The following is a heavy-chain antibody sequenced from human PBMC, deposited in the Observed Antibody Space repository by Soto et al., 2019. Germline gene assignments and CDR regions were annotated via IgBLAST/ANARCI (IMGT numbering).Heavy chain of an antibody. CDR1: GGSFHNFY. Sequence: PXATLSLTCNLSGGSFHNFYWLWIRQPPGKGLEWVGHVHYSGSTNYSPSLNSRATISLDTSKSQLSLKLRSVTAADAAMYFCARGVEYYATSGYFSFDYWGQGIPVTVSS. CDR3: ARGVEYYATSGYFSFDY. D-gene: IGHD3-16*01. J-gene: IGHJ4*02. V-gene: IGHV4-59*01. CDR2: VHYSGST.